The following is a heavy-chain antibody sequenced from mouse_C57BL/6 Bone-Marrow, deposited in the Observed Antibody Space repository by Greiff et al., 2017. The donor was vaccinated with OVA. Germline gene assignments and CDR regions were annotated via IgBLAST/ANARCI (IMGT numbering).Heavy chain of an antibody. CDR2: INPNNGGT. V-gene: IGHV1-26*01. CDR1: GYTFTDYY. CDR3: ARIYFDY. Sequence: VQLQQSGPELVKPGASVKISCKASGYTFTDYYMNWVKQSHGKSLEWIGDINPNNGGTSYNQKFKGKATLPLDKSSSTAYMELRSLTSEDSAVYYCARIYFDYWGQGTTLTVAS. J-gene: IGHJ2*01.